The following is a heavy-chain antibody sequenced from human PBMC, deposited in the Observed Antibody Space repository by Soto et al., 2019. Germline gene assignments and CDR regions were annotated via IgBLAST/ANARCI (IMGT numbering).Heavy chain of an antibody. V-gene: IGHV3-48*01. CDR3: AREGALKYYDFWSGYYTTWFDP. Sequence: GGSLRLSCAASGFTFSSYSMNWVRQAPGKGLEWVSYISSSSSTIYYADSVKGRFTISRDNAKNSLYLQVNSLRAEDTAVYYCAREGALKYYDFWSGYYTTWFDPWGQGTLVTVSS. CDR1: GFTFSSYS. D-gene: IGHD3-3*01. CDR2: ISSSSSTI. J-gene: IGHJ5*02.